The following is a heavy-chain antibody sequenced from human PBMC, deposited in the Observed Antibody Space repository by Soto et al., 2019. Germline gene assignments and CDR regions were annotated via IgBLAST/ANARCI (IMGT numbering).Heavy chain of an antibody. CDR3: ARWFALLGYFDY. V-gene: IGHV4-31*03. CDR2: IYYSEMN. D-gene: IGHD3-10*01. CDR1: GDSISSGGYY. Sequence: QVQLQESGPGLVKPSQTLSITCSVSGDSISSGGYYYSWIRRYPGKGLEWIGYIYYSEMNSYNPSMESRVNISVDTSKNHISLGLRSVTAPDTAVYYCARWFALLGYFDYWGQGSLVTVSS. J-gene: IGHJ4*02.